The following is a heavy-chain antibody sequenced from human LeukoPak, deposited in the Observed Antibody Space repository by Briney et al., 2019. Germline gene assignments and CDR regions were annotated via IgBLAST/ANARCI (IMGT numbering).Heavy chain of an antibody. J-gene: IGHJ4*02. CDR3: ASKAAAFYFDY. CDR1: GFSFSTYG. Sequence: GGSLRLSCAASGFSFSTYGMHWVRQAPGKGLEWVAFMQYDGSIQDYADSVKGRFTISRDNSKNTLYLQMNSLRVEDTAVYYCASKAAAFYFDYWGQGTLVTVSS. CDR2: MQYDGSIQ. V-gene: IGHV3-30*02. D-gene: IGHD2-2*01.